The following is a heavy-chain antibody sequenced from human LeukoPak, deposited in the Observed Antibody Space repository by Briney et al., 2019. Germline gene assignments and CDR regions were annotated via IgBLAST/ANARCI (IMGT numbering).Heavy chain of an antibody. Sequence: ASVTVSFKASGGTFSSYAISWVRQAPGQGLEWMGWINPNSGGTNYAQKFPGRVTMTRDTSISTAYVELSRLRSDDTAGYYCAGAIDYGGISGYLDYWGQGTLVTVSS. CDR3: AGAIDYGGISGYLDY. CDR1: GGTFSSYA. V-gene: IGHV1-2*02. CDR2: INPNSGGT. J-gene: IGHJ4*02. D-gene: IGHD4-23*01.